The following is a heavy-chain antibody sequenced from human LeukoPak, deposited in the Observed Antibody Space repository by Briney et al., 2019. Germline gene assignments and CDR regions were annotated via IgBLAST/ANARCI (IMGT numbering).Heavy chain of an antibody. J-gene: IGHJ4*02. Sequence: GGSLRLSCAASGFTLSSYEMNWVRQAPGKGLEWVSYISSSGSTIYYADSVKGRFTISRDNAKNSLYLQMNNLRVDDTAIYYCAKDHANTPVVTNWGQGILVSVSS. CDR1: GFTLSSYE. V-gene: IGHV3-48*03. CDR2: ISSSGSTI. D-gene: IGHD2-21*02. CDR3: AKDHANTPVVTN.